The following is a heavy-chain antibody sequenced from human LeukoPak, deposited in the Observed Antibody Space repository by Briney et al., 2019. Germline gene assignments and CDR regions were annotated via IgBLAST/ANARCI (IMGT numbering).Heavy chain of an antibody. V-gene: IGHV3-64D*06. CDR3: VRGTGY. CDR1: GFTFSTYV. J-gene: IGHJ4*02. CDR2: ISSNGDNT. Sequence: GGSLRLSCSVSGFTFSTYVMHWVRQAPGKGLEYVSAISSNGDNTYYADSVRGRFTISRDNSKNTLYPQVSSLRADDTAVYYCVRGTGYWGQATLVTVSS.